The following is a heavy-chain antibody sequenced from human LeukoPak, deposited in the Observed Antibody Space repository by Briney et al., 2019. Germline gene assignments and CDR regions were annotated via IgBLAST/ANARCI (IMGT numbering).Heavy chain of an antibody. CDR2: IYRSGST. Sequence: SETLSLTCTVSGGSISSYYWSWIRQPAGKGLEWIGRIYRSGSTNYNPSLKSRVTMSVDTSKNQFSLKLSSVTAADTAVYYCARGGSYVWGSYRLKSWFDPWGQGTLVTVSS. V-gene: IGHV4-4*07. CDR3: ARGGSYVWGSYRLKSWFDP. J-gene: IGHJ5*02. D-gene: IGHD3-16*02. CDR1: GGSISSYY.